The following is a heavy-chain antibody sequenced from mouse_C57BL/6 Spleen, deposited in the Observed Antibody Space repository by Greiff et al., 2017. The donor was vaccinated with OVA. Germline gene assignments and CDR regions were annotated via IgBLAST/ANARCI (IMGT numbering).Heavy chain of an antibody. Sequence: VQLQQSDAELVKPGASVKISCKVSGYNVNDHTIHGMKQRPEQGLEGIGYIYPRDGSTKYNAKFKGKATLTADKSSSTAYMQLNSLTSEDSAVYFCANNWERGFAYWGQGTLVTVSA. J-gene: IGHJ3*01. V-gene: IGHV1-78*01. CDR1: GYNVNDHT. CDR2: IYPRDGST. CDR3: ANNWERGFAY. D-gene: IGHD4-1*01.